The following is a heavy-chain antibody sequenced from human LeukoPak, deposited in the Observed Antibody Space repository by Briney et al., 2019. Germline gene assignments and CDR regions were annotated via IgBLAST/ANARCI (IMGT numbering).Heavy chain of an antibody. V-gene: IGHV4-39*07. J-gene: IGHJ6*03. D-gene: IGHD2-2*01. CDR1: DASISSSSYY. CDR3: ARVGGEYQLLGLDYYYYYYTDV. Sequence: SKTLTLTCTVLDASISSSSYYWGWIRQPPGKSLEWIGSIYYSGSTYYNPSLKSRVTISVDTSKNQFSLKLSSVTAADTAVYYCARVGGEYQLLGLDYYYYYYTDVWGKGTTVTVSS. CDR2: IYYSGST.